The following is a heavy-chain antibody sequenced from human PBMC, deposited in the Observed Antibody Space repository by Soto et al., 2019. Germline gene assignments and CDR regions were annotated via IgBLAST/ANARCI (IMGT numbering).Heavy chain of an antibody. V-gene: IGHV4-59*01. CDR1: GGTISRYY. CDR3: ARDLWGYCGTDCYPLDV. D-gene: IGHD2-21*02. J-gene: IGHJ6*02. Sequence: QVQLQESGPGLVKPSETLSLTCTVSGGTISRYYWSWIRQPPGKGLEWIGYMYNTGSTVYNPSFKRRVTISVDTSKNQFALKLSYVTAADTAVYYCARDLWGYCGTDCYPLDVWGQGTTVTVSS. CDR2: MYNTGST.